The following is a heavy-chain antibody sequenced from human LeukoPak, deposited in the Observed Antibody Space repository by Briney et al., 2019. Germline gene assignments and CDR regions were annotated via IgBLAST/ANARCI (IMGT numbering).Heavy chain of an antibody. CDR3: AKGPIPRSSRRDY. J-gene: IGHJ4*02. V-gene: IGHV3-23*01. CDR1: GFTFSSYA. CDR2: ISGSGGST. Sequence: GGSLRLSCAASGFTFSSYAMSWVRQAPGKGREWVSAISGSGGSTYYADSVKGRFTISRDNSKNTLYLQMNSLRAEDTAVYYCAKGPIPRSSRRDYWGQGTLVTVSS.